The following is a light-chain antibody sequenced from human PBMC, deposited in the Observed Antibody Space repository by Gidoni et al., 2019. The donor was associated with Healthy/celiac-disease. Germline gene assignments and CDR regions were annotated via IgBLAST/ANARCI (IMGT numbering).Light chain of an antibody. CDR1: QSISSY. CDR3: QQSYSTLT. J-gene: IGKJ3*01. CDR2: AAS. V-gene: IGKV1-39*01. Sequence: IQMTQSPSSLSASVGDRVTITCRASQSISSYLNWYQQKPGKAPKLLIYAASRLQSGVPSRFSGSGSGTDFTLTISRLQPEDFATYYCQQSYSTLTFGPGTKVDIK.